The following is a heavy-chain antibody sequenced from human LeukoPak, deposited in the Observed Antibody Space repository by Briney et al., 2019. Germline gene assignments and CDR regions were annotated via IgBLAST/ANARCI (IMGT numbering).Heavy chain of an antibody. Sequence: TGGSLRLSCAASGFIFSSYAMSWVRQAPGKGLEWVSTISGSGGSTYYADSVKGRFTISRDNSKNTVYLQMNSLRAEDTAVYYCAKGNYNDYYYYYMDVWGKGTTVTVSS. J-gene: IGHJ6*03. CDR3: AKGNYNDYYYYYMDV. V-gene: IGHV3-23*01. CDR1: GFIFSSYA. CDR2: ISGSGGST. D-gene: IGHD1-7*01.